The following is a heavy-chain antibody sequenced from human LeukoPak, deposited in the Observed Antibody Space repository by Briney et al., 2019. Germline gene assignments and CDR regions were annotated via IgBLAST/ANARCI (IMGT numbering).Heavy chain of an antibody. V-gene: IGHV3-9*01. CDR1: GFTFEHYG. CDR3: AKASDYGGNEFDY. CDR2: ITWNSGYK. J-gene: IGHJ4*02. Sequence: GRSLRLSCVASGFTFEHYGMHWVRQVPGKGLEWVSYITWNSGYKGYADSVKGRFAISRDNAKNSLHLQMNSLTGDDTAFYYCAKASDYGGNEFDYWGQGTLVTVCS. D-gene: IGHD4-23*01.